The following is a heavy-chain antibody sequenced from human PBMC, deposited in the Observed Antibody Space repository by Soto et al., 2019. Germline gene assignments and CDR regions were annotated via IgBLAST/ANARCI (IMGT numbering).Heavy chain of an antibody. CDR3: ARRAIMGNVGGAFAI. Sequence: SETLSLTGTVSGGSISSSSYYWGWIRQPPGKGLEWIGSIYYSGSTYYNPSLKSRVTISVDTSKNQFSLKLSSVTAADTAVYYCARRAIMGNVGGAFAIWGQGTMVTVSS. CDR2: IYYSGST. J-gene: IGHJ3*02. D-gene: IGHD1-1*01. CDR1: GGSISSSSYY. V-gene: IGHV4-39*01.